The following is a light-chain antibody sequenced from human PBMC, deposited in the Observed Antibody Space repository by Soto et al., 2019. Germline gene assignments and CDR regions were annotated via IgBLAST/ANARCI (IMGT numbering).Light chain of an antibody. J-gene: IGKJ1*01. CDR1: QTVTKY. V-gene: IGKV3-11*01. CDR2: DTS. CDR3: QQYYSYPSWT. Sequence: EIVLTQAPTTLSFSPGERATLSCRASQTVTKYLAWYQQKPGQAPRLLIYDTSNRATGIPARFSGSGSGTDFTLTISGLQPDDFATYYCQQYYSYPSWTFGQGTKVEIK.